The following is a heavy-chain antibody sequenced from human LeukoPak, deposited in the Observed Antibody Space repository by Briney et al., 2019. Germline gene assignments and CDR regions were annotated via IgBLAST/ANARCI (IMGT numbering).Heavy chain of an antibody. V-gene: IGHV4-34*01. CDR2: INHSGST. Sequence: PSETLSLTCAVYGGSFSGYYWSCIRQPPGKGLEWIGEINHSGSTNYNPSLKSRVTISVDTSKNQFSLKLSSVTAADTAVYYCARAANYYDSSGYYYGFDYWGQGTLVTVSS. CDR1: GGSFSGYY. J-gene: IGHJ4*02. CDR3: ARAANYYDSSGYYYGFDY. D-gene: IGHD3-22*01.